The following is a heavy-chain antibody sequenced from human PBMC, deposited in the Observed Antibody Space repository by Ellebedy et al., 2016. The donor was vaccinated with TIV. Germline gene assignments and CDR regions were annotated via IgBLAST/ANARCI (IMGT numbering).Heavy chain of an antibody. CDR1: GFTFHDYA. J-gene: IGHJ2*01. Sequence: GESLKISCAASGFTFHDYAMHWVRQAPGKGLEWVSVIYSGGSTYYADSVKGRFTISRDNSKNTLYLQMNSLRAEDTAVYYCAKLYGGNGYWYFDLWGRGTLVTVSS. CDR3: AKLYGGNGYWYFDL. D-gene: IGHD4-23*01. V-gene: IGHV3-66*04. CDR2: IYSGGST.